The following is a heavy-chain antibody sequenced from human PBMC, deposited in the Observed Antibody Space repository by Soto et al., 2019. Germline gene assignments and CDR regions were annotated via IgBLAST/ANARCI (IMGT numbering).Heavy chain of an antibody. J-gene: IGHJ4*02. Sequence: SETLSLTCTVSGGSVSANSYYWNWIRLPPGKGLQWVGHIFYTGNTNYNPSLKSRVTISVDTSKNQFSLKLTSVTTADTAVYYCARAISSSIPSYFDHWGQGTLVTVSS. D-gene: IGHD2-2*02. CDR3: ARAISSSIPSYFDH. CDR1: GGSVSANSYY. V-gene: IGHV4-61*01. CDR2: IFYTGNT.